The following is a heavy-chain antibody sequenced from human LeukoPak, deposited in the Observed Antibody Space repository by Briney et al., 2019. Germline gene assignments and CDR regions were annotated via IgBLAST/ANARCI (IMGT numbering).Heavy chain of an antibody. CDR2: IYPGDSDT. J-gene: IGHJ3*02. D-gene: IGHD3-10*01. Sequence: GESLKISCKGSGYSFISYWIGWVRQMPGKGLEWVGIIYPGDSDTRYSPSFQDQVTNSADKSITTAYLQWSSLKASDTAMYSCARRFSLDACDIWGQETIVTVSS. CDR1: GYSFISYW. CDR3: ARRFSLDACDI. V-gene: IGHV5-51*01.